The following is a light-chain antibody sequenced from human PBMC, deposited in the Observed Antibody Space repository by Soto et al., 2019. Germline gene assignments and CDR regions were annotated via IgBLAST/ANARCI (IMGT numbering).Light chain of an antibody. J-gene: IGKJ1*01. CDR2: LGS. CDR1: QSLLDRHGYNC. Sequence: DIVMTQSPLSLPVTPGEPASISCRSSQSLLDRHGYNCLEWYLQKPGQSTQLLIYLGSNRASGGRDRFSGSGSGTDFTLKISRVEAEDVGVYYCMQSLQTPLTFGQGTKVEIK. CDR3: MQSLQTPLT. V-gene: IGKV2-28*01.